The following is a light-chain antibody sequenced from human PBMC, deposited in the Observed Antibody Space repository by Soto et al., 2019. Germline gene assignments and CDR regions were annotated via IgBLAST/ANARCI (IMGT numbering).Light chain of an antibody. J-gene: IGLJ3*02. V-gene: IGLV8-61*01. CDR2: NTY. Sequence: QAVVTQEPSFSVSPGGTVTLTCGLTSGSVSTYNYPSWYQQTPGQAPRTLIYNTYTRTAGVPDRFSGSILGNKAALTITGAQADDESDYYCLLFMCGGISVFGGGTKLTVL. CDR3: LLFMCGGISV. CDR1: SGSVSTYNY.